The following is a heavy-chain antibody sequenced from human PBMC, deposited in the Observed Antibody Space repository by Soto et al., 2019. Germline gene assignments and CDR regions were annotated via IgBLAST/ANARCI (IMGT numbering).Heavy chain of an antibody. V-gene: IGHV1-69*01. D-gene: IGHD2-2*01. CDR1: GGTFSSYA. Sequence: QVQLVQSGAEVKKPGSSVKVSCKASGGTFSSYAISWVRQAPGQGLEWMGGIIPIPGTANYAQKFQGRVTITADESTSSAYMELSSRRSEDTAVYYCARSHGSSTSLEIYYYYYYGMDVWGQGTTVTVSS. CDR3: ARSHGSSTSLEIYYYYYYGMDV. CDR2: IIPIPGTA. J-gene: IGHJ6*02.